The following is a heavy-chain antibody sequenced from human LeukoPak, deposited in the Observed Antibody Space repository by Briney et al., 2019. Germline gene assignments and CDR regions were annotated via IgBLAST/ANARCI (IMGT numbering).Heavy chain of an antibody. CDR2: INDRGGST. CDR1: GFIFSTYA. D-gene: IGHD6-19*01. J-gene: IGHJ4*02. Sequence: GPLRLSCAASGFIFSTYAMSWVRQAPGKGLERVSAINDRGGSTYYADSVKGRFTISRDNSKNTLYLQMTSLRAEDTAVYYCAKAVAGTLDYWGQGTLVTVSS. V-gene: IGHV3-23*01. CDR3: AKAVAGTLDY.